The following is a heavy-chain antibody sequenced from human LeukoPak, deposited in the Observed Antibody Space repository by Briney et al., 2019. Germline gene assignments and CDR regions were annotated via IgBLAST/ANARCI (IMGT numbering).Heavy chain of an antibody. Sequence: SETLSLTCTVSGGSISSISYYWGWIRQPPGKGLEWIGTIYSSGSTYYNPSLKSRVTISVDTPKNQFSLKLSSVTAADTAVYYCAKDPIWWNYFDYWGQGTLVTVSS. D-gene: IGHD2-8*02. CDR2: IYSSGST. CDR3: AKDPIWWNYFDY. V-gene: IGHV4-39*02. J-gene: IGHJ4*02. CDR1: GGSISSISYY.